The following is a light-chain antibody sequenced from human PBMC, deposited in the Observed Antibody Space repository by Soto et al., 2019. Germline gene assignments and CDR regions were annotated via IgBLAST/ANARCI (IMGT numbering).Light chain of an antibody. V-gene: IGKV3-20*01. CDR3: QQYGGSPRT. J-gene: IGKJ1*01. CDR1: QSVSSSS. CDR2: DAS. Sequence: EIVLTQSPGTLSLSPGERATLSGRASQSVSSSSLAWYQQKRGQAPRLLIQDASSRATGIPDRFSGSGSGTDFTLTISRLEPEYFAVYYCQQYGGSPRTLGQGTKVEGK.